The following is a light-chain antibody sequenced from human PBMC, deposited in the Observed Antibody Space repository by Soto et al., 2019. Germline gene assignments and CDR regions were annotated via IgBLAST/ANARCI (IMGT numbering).Light chain of an antibody. CDR3: QLCDNLLFT. CDR2: VAS. Sequence: DIQMTQSPSSLSASVGDRVTITCQASQDISNHLNWYQQKPGKAPKLLIYVASNLDTGVPSRFSGSGSWTEFTFHISSRQPEDVAKYYWQLCDNLLFTFAGGTEVVI. CDR1: QDISNH. J-gene: IGKJ4*01. V-gene: IGKV1-33*01.